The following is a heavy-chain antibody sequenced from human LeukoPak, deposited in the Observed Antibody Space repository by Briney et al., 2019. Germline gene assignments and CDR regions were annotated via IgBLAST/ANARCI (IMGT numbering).Heavy chain of an antibody. D-gene: IGHD5-24*01. V-gene: IGHV1-69*13. CDR1: GGTFSSYA. Sequence: ASVKVSCKASGGTFSSYAISWVRQAPGQGLEWMGGIMPIFGTANYAQKFQGRVTITADESTSTAYMELSSLRSEDTAVYYCARAGRWTWRDGYNYDLGYWGQGTLVTVSS. J-gene: IGHJ4*02. CDR2: IMPIFGTA. CDR3: ARAGRWTWRDGYNYDLGY.